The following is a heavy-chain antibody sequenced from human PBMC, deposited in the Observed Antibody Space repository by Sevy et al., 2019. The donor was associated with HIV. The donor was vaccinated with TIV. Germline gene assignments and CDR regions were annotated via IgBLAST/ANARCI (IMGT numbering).Heavy chain of an antibody. CDR1: GFTFSDYG. D-gene: IGHD6-19*01. Sequence: GGSLRLSCAASGFTFSDYGMHWVRQAPGKGLEWVAFIWYDGSDKYYVDSVKGRFTISRDNSKNTLYLQMNSLRAEDTALYYCARVQQWLVNAFDIWGQGTMVTVSS. V-gene: IGHV3-33*01. J-gene: IGHJ3*02. CDR3: ARVQQWLVNAFDI. CDR2: IWYDGSDK.